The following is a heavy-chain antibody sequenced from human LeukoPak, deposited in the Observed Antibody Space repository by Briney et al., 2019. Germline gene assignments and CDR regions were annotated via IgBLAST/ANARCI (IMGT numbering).Heavy chain of an antibody. CDR2: ISYDGSNK. V-gene: IGHV3-30*04. J-gene: IGHJ4*02. Sequence: GGSLRLSCAASGFSFSSYAMHWVRQAPGKGLEWVAVISYDGSNKYYADSVKGRFTISRDNAKNSLYLQMNSLRAEDMALYYCAKDVGSQYSPTMFDYWGQGTLVTVSS. D-gene: IGHD1-26*01. CDR3: AKDVGSQYSPTMFDY. CDR1: GFSFSSYA.